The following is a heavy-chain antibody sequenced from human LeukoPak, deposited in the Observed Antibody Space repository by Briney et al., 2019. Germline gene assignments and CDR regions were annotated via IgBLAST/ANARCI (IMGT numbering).Heavy chain of an antibody. CDR1: GGSISSEGFY. J-gene: IGHJ4*02. D-gene: IGHD2-21*02. V-gene: IGHV4-31*03. CDR3: ARVVTSSLYFFDY. Sequence: PSETLSLTCSVSGGSISSEGFYWSWIRQHPGKGLEWIAYIYHSGRTYYNPSLKSRLTISVDTSKNQFSISLKSVTAADTAVYYCARVVTSSLYFFDYWGQGTLVSVSS. CDR2: IYHSGRT.